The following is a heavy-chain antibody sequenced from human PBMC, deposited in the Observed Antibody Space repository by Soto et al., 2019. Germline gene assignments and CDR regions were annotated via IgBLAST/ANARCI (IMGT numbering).Heavy chain of an antibody. D-gene: IGHD5-12*01. CDR2: INYSGST. V-gene: IGHV4-30-4*01. CDR1: GGSISSGDYY. Sequence: LSLTCTVSGGSISSGDYYWIWIRQPPGKGLEWIWYINYSGSTYYNPSLKSRVTISVDPSKNQFSLKLSSVTAADTAVYYCARDQGYSGYDFWGQGTLVTVS. J-gene: IGHJ4*02. CDR3: ARDQGYSGYDF.